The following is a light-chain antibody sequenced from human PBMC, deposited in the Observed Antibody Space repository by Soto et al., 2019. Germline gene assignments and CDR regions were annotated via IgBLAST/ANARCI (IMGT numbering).Light chain of an antibody. CDR3: QQYNSYSLT. J-gene: IGKJ4*01. CDR2: KAS. V-gene: IGKV1-5*03. CDR1: QTISSW. Sequence: DIQMTQSPSTLSASIGDRVTITCRASQTISSWLAWYQQKPGKAPKLLIYKASSLESGVPSRFSGSGSGTEFTLTITRLQPDDVATYYCQQYNSYSLTFGGGTKVEIK.